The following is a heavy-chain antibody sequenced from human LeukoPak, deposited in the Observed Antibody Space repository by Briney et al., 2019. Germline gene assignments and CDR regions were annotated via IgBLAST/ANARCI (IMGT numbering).Heavy chain of an antibody. Sequence: ASVKVSCKASGGTFSSYAISWVRQAPGQGLEWMGGITPMFGTSNYAQKFQGRVTITADESTSTAYMELSSLRSEDTAVYYCARVLRGYSYGYAFDIWGQGTMVTVSS. CDR1: GGTFSSYA. D-gene: IGHD5-18*01. CDR3: ARVLRGYSYGYAFDI. V-gene: IGHV1-69*13. J-gene: IGHJ3*02. CDR2: ITPMFGTS.